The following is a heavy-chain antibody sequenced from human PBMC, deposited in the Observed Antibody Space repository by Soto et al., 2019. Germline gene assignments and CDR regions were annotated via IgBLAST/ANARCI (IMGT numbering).Heavy chain of an antibody. J-gene: IGHJ6*02. Sequence: QVQLVESGGALVKPGGSLRLSCAASGFTFSDYYMSWIRQAPGKGLEWVSYISSTSIYTNYADSVKGRFTISRDNAKNSLYLQMDGLTAEDTGVYYCVRDGGEIIPAAIGGGYGMDVWGQGTTVTVSS. V-gene: IGHV3-11*06. CDR3: VRDGGEIIPAAIGGGYGMDV. CDR2: ISSTSIYT. CDR1: GFTFSDYY. D-gene: IGHD2-2*01.